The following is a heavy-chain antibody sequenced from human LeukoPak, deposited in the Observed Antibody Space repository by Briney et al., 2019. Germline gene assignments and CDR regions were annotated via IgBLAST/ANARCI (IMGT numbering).Heavy chain of an antibody. CDR1: GFTFSSSA. V-gene: IGHV3-23*01. Sequence: TGGSLRLSCAASGFTFSSSATSWVRQAPGKGLEWVSAISNNGGYTCYADSVQGRFTISRDNSKSTLCLQMNSLRAEDTAVYYCAKQLRYCSDGSCYFPYWGQGTLVTVSS. D-gene: IGHD2-15*01. CDR3: AKQLRYCSDGSCYFPY. J-gene: IGHJ4*02. CDR2: ISNNGGYT.